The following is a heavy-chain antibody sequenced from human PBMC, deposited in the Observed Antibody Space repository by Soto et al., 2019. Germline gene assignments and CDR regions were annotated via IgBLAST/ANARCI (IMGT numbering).Heavy chain of an antibody. Sequence: RGSLLLSCAASVFAFNIYAIHWVRQAPGKGLEWVAVISHDGTNRYYTDSVRGRFTISRDNSKNTVYLEMDSLRADDTAVYYCARSSGVPTPDFDYWGQGTMVTVSS. CDR1: VFAFNIYA. J-gene: IGHJ4*02. CDR3: ARSSGVPTPDFDY. V-gene: IGHV3-30-3*01. D-gene: IGHD3-3*01. CDR2: ISHDGTNR.